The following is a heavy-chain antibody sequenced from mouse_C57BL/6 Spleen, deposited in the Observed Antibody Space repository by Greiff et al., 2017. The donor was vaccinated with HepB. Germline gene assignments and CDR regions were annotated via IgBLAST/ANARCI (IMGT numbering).Heavy chain of an antibody. Sequence: EVQRVESGGGLVKPGGSLKLSCAASGFTFSDYGMHWVRQAPEKGLEWVAYISSGSSTIYYADTVKGRFTISRDNAKNTLFLQMTSLRSEDKAMYYCARDGNYPGDYWGQGTTLTVSS. V-gene: IGHV5-17*01. CDR3: ARDGNYPGDY. J-gene: IGHJ2*01. CDR1: GFTFSDYG. CDR2: ISSGSSTI. D-gene: IGHD2-1*01.